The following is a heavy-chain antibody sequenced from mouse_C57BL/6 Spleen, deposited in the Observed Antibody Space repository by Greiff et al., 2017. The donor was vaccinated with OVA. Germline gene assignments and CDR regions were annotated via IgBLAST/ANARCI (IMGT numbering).Heavy chain of an antibody. CDR1: GYTFTSYW. D-gene: IGHD1-1*01. J-gene: IGHJ1*03. Sequence: QVQLQQPGAELVMPGASVKLSCKASGYTFTSYWMHWVKQRPGQGLEWIGEIDPSDSYTNYNQQFKGKSTLTVDKSSSTAYMQLSSLTSEDSAFYYCARRYYGSSQQTWYFDVWGTGTTVTVSS. V-gene: IGHV1-69*01. CDR3: ARRYYGSSQQTWYFDV. CDR2: IDPSDSYT.